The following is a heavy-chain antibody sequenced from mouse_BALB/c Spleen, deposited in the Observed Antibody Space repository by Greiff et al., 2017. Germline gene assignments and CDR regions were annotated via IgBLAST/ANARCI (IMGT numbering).Heavy chain of an antibody. V-gene: IGHV1-20*02. CDR2: INPYNGDT. D-gene: IGHD2-3*01. Sequence: EVQGVESGPELVKPGASVKISCKASGYSFTGYFMNWVMQSHGKSLEWIGRINPYNGDTFYNQKFKGKATLTVDKSSSTAHMELRSLASEDSAVYYCANDGYYDYWYFDVWGAGTTVTVSS. CDR1: GYSFTGYF. J-gene: IGHJ1*01. CDR3: ANDGYYDYWYFDV.